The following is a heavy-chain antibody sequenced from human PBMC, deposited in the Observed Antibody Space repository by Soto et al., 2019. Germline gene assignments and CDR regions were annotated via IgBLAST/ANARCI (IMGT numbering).Heavy chain of an antibody. CDR2: IWYDGSNK. Sequence: QVQLVESGGGVVPPGRSVRLSCAASGFNFRNYGMHWVRQAPGKGLEWVAIIWYDGSNKYYADSVKGRFTISRDNSKNTLYLQIDGLRAEDTAVYYCARLYTWIMDYWGQGIMVTVSS. V-gene: IGHV3-33*01. CDR3: ARLYTWIMDY. J-gene: IGHJ4*02. CDR1: GFNFRNYG. D-gene: IGHD5-12*01.